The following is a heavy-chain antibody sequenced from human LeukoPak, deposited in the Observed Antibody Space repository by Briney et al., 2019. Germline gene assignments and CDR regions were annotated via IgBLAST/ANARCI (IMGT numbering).Heavy chain of an antibody. Sequence: GGSLRLSCAASGFTVSSNYMSWVRQAPGKGLEWVSVIYSGGSTYYADSVKGRFTISRDNSKNTLYLQMNSLRVEDTAVYYCAREGGNSGWSSTFDYWGQGTLVTVSS. V-gene: IGHV3-53*01. D-gene: IGHD6-19*01. CDR1: GFTVSSNY. CDR3: AREGGNSGWSSTFDY. CDR2: IYSGGST. J-gene: IGHJ4*02.